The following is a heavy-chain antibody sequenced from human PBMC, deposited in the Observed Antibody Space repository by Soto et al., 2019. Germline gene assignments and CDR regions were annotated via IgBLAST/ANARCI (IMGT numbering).Heavy chain of an antibody. V-gene: IGHV3-30-3*01. CDR2: ISYDGSNK. D-gene: IGHD6-13*01. J-gene: IGHJ6*02. CDR3: AREGSSPGGYYYYGMDV. CDR1: GFTFSSYA. Sequence: GGSLRLSCAASGFTFSSYAMHWVRQAPGKGLEWVAVISYDGSNKYYADSVKGRFTISRDNSKNTLYLQMNSLRAEDTAVYYCAREGSSPGGYYYYGMDVWGQGTTVTV.